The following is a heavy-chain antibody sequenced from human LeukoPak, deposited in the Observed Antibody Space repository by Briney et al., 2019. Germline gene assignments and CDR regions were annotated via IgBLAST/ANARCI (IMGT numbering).Heavy chain of an antibody. V-gene: IGHV3-74*01. D-gene: IGHD6-13*01. CDR3: AGQIAAAGNDAFDI. J-gene: IGHJ3*02. CDR1: GFSFSTYW. Sequence: GGSLRLSCVASGFSFSTYWMHWVRQAPGKGLVWVSRIDNGGTTTLYADSVRGRFTISRDNAKNTLYLQMNSLRAEDTAVYYCAGQIAAAGNDAFDIWGQGTMVTVSS. CDR2: IDNGGTTT.